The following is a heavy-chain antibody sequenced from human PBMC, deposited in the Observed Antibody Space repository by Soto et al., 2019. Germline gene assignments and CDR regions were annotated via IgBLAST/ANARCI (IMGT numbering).Heavy chain of an antibody. J-gene: IGHJ4*02. CDR1: GDSISSGASF. D-gene: IGHD3-10*01. Sequence: QVQLQESGPGLVKPSQTLSLTCTVSGDSISSGASFWSWIRQPPGEGLEWVGYIYHSGSTYYNPSLKSRVTISVDTSKNQFSLKMTSVTAADTAVYYCARVWFGEFQRLGNYFDYWGQGNLVTVSS. V-gene: IGHV4-30-4*01. CDR3: ARVWFGEFQRLGNYFDY. CDR2: IYHSGST.